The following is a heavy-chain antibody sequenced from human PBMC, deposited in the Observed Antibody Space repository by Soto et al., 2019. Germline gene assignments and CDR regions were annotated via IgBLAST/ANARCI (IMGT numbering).Heavy chain of an antibody. V-gene: IGHV4-30-2*01. J-gene: IGHJ5*02. CDR3: ARSYSSSWDPVPYNWFDP. Sequence: PSETLSLTCAVSGGSISSGGYSWSWIRQPPGKGLEWIGYIYHSGSTYYNPSLKSRVTISVDRSKNQFSLKLSSVTAADTAVYYCARSYSSSWDPVPYNWFDPWGQGTLVTVSS. CDR2: IYHSGST. D-gene: IGHD6-13*01. CDR1: GGSISSGGYS.